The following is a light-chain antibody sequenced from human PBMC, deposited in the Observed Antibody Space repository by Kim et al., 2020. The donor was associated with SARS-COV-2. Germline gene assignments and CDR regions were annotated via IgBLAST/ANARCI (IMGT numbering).Light chain of an antibody. CDR1: QMFSSNY. Sequence: LSPGEGATPPGRASQMFSSNYLAWYQQKPGQAPRLLIHGASSRATGIPDKFSGSGSGTDFPLTISRLGPEDFAVYYCQQYRSSPTFGQGTKVDIK. V-gene: IGKV3-20*01. CDR3: QQYRSSPT. J-gene: IGKJ1*01. CDR2: GAS.